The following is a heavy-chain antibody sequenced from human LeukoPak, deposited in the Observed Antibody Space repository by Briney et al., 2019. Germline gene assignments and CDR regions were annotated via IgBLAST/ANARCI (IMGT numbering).Heavy chain of an antibody. V-gene: IGHV4-39*07. CDR3: AGRSYSSGWSY. D-gene: IGHD6-19*01. J-gene: IGHJ4*02. CDR1: GGSISSSSYY. CDR2: IYYSGST. Sequence: SETLSLTCTVSGGSISSSSYYWGWIRQPPGKGLEWIGSIYYSGSTNYNPSLKSRVTISVDTSKNQFSLKLSSVTAADTAVYYCAGRSYSSGWSYWGQGTLVTVSS.